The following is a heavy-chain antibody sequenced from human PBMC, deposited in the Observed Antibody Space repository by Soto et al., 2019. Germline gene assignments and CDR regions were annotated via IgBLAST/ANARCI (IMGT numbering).Heavy chain of an antibody. V-gene: IGHV3-21*01. CDR2: ISSSSSYI. CDR1: GFTFSSYS. CDR3: ASGGGTTVVTDSGY. Sequence: EVQLVESGGGLVKPGGSLRLSCAASGFTFSSYSMNWVRQAPGKGLGWVSSISSSSSYIYYADSVKGRFTISRDNAKNSLCRQMNSLRAEDTAVYYGASGGGTTVVTDSGYWGQGTLVTVSS. D-gene: IGHD4-17*01. J-gene: IGHJ4*02.